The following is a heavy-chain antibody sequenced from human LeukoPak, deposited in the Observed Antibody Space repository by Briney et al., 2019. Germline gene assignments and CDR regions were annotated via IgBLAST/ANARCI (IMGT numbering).Heavy chain of an antibody. CDR2: INGAGSSI. CDR3: ARGGDYKNDY. Sequence: GGSLRLSCAASGFTFSSYWMHWVRQTPGKGLVWVSRINGAGSSISYADSVKGRVTISRDNAKNTLYLQMNNLRAEDTVVYYCARGGDYKNDYWGQGTLVTVPS. D-gene: IGHD4-17*01. V-gene: IGHV3-74*01. CDR1: GFTFSSYW. J-gene: IGHJ4*02.